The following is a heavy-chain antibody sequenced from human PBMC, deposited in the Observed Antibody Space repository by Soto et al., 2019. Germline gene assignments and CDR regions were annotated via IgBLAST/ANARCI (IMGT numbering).Heavy chain of an antibody. CDR2: IYYTGST. J-gene: IGHJ4*02. CDR3: ARDRDAGGNSVYFDY. D-gene: IGHD2-21*02. CDR1: GGSISSGDYY. Sequence: SETLSLTCSVSGGSISSGDYYWSWIRQPPGKGLEWIGYIYYTGSTYYNPSLKSRLSLSVDTSKNQFSLRLSSVTAADTAVYYCARDRDAGGNSVYFDYWGQGILVTVSS. V-gene: IGHV4-30-4*01.